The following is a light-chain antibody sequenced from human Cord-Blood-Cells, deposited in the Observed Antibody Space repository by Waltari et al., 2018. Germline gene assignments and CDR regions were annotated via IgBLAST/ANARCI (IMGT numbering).Light chain of an antibody. Sequence: QSALTQPASVSGSPGQSITISCTGTSSDVGGYNYVSWYQQHPGKAPKLMIYDVSNRPSGVSSRCSGSKSGNTVSLTISGLQAEDEADYYCSSYTSSSTYVVFGGGTKLTVL. CDR2: DVS. CDR1: SSDVGGYNY. CDR3: SSYTSSSTYVV. J-gene: IGLJ2*01. V-gene: IGLV2-14*01.